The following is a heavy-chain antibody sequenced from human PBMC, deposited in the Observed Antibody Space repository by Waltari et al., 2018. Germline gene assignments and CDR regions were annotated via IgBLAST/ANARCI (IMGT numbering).Heavy chain of an antibody. J-gene: IGHJ4*02. Sequence: QVQLVQSGPEVKQPGASVRVSCQPSGYTFPSYSLHWVRQAPGQGLEWMAWINSNTGDSQSAQTFQGRVTVTKDTSLTTVYLELSGLRSDDTALYYCARETLPGNKIIDYWGQGTLVTVSS. CDR2: INSNTGDS. CDR3: ARETLPGNKIIDY. D-gene: IGHD1-1*01. CDR1: GYTFPSYS. V-gene: IGHV1-2*02.